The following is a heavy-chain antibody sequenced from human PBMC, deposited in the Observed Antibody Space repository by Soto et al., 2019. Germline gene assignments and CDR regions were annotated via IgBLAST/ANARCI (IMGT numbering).Heavy chain of an antibody. CDR2: VHPADSDT. Sequence: GESLKISCKGSGYSFTSNWIGWVRQMPDKGLEWMAIVHPADSDTRYSPSFQGQVTISADKSISTAYLQWSSLKASDTAMYYGARRDPSGYPDFWGHGTLVTVS. V-gene: IGHV5-51*01. J-gene: IGHJ4*01. CDR3: ARRDPSGYPDF. CDR1: GYSFTSNW. D-gene: IGHD3-22*01.